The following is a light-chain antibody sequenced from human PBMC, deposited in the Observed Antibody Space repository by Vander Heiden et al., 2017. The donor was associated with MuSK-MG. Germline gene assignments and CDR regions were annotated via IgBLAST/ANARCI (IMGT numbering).Light chain of an antibody. J-gene: IGKJ4*01. V-gene: IGKV4-1*01. CDR1: QSVLYSSNNKNY. CDR2: WAS. CDR3: QQDDSTPHT. Sequence: DIVMTQSPDSLAVSLGERATINCKSSQSVLYSSNNKNYLAWYQQKPGQTPKLLIYWASTRESGVPDRFSGSGSGTDFTLTISSLQAEDMAVYYCQQDDSTPHTFGGGTKVEIK.